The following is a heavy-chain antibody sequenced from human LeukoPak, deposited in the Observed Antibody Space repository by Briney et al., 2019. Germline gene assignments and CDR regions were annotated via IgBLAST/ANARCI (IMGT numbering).Heavy chain of an antibody. V-gene: IGHV1-18*01. D-gene: IGHD1-7*01. Sequence: ASVKVSCKASGYTFTSYGISWVRQAPGQGLEWMGWISAYNGNTNYAQKIQGRVTMTTDTSTSTAYMALRSLRSDDTAVYYCARDPLGPGTTITRFDPWGQGTLVTVSS. CDR1: GYTFTSYG. J-gene: IGHJ5*02. CDR3: ARDPLGPGTTITRFDP. CDR2: ISAYNGNT.